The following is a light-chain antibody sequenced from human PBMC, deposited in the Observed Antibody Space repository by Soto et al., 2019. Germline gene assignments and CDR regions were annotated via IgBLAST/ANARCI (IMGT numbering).Light chain of an antibody. CDR2: DAS. J-gene: IGKJ1*01. CDR3: PHYNNWPWT. Sequence: EVRLKQSPGTLSLYTRERVTLFCRASQTVRNNYLAWYQQKPGQAPRLLIYDASSRATGIPDRFSGGGSGTDFTLTISSLQSDDFAVYYCPHYNNWPWTVGQ. V-gene: IGKV3D-15*01. CDR1: QTVRNN.